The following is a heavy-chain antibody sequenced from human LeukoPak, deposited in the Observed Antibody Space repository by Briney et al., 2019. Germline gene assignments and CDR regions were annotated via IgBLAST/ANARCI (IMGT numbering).Heavy chain of an antibody. CDR1: GGTISSSSYY. V-gene: IGHV4-39*07. J-gene: IGHJ2*01. CDR3: ARDLVGAGYFDL. CDR2: IYYSRST. Sequence: SETLSLTCTVSGGTISSSSYYWGWIRQPPGKGLEWIGRIYYSRSTYYNPSLKSRVTISVDTSKNQFSLKLNSVTAADTAVYYCARDLVGAGYFDLWGRGTLVTVSS. D-gene: IGHD1-26*01.